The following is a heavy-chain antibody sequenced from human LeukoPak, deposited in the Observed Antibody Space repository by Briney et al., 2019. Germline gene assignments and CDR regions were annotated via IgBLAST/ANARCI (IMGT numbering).Heavy chain of an antibody. V-gene: IGHV3-30*18. CDR1: GFTFSSYG. CDR2: ISYDGSNK. J-gene: IGHJ4*02. CDR3: AKAVGGYSYGRTADYFDY. Sequence: GGSLRLSCAASGFTFSSYGMHWVRQAPGKGLEWVAVISYDGSNKYYADSVKGRFTISRDNSKNALYLQMNSLRAEDTAVYYCAKAVGGYSYGRTADYFDYWGQGTLVTVSS. D-gene: IGHD5-18*01.